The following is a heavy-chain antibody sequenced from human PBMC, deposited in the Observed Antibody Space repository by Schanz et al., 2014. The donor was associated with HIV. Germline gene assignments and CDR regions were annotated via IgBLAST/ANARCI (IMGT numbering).Heavy chain of an antibody. Sequence: QVQLMQSGAEVKEPGASVKVSCKASGYTFSGHYLHWVRQAPGQGLEWMGWINPDNAGRNYAQKFQGRVTMPRDTSISTAVMELSRLRSDDTAVYYCAPCRCDGELSLLRYWGQGTLVTVSS. CDR1: GYTFSGHY. CDR3: APCRCDGELSLLRY. J-gene: IGHJ4*02. V-gene: IGHV1-2*02. D-gene: IGHD3-16*02. CDR2: INPDNAGR.